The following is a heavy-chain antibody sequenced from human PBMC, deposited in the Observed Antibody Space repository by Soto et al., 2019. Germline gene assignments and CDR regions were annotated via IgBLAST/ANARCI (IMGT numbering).Heavy chain of an antibody. CDR2: INPETGGT. D-gene: IGHD2-21*01. V-gene: IGHV1-2*02. Sequence: ASVKVSCKASGYTFTGYYVHWVREAPGQGLEWMGWINPETGGTSYAQKFQGRVTLSRDTSINTAYLELSSLRFDDAAVYFCARERFQVISYGMDVWGQGTTVTVS. J-gene: IGHJ6*02. CDR3: ARERFQVISYGMDV. CDR1: GYTFTGYY.